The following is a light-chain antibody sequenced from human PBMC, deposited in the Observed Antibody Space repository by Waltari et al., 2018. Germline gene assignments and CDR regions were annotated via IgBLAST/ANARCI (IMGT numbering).Light chain of an antibody. V-gene: IGLV3-25*03. CDR1: ALPKQY. Sequence: SYELTQPPSVSVSPGQTARITCSGDALPKQYASWYQQKPGQAPVLVIYKDRERPSGIPERFSGSSSGTTVTLTISGVQAEDEADYYCQSADSSGTVVFGGGTKLTVL. J-gene: IGLJ2*01. CDR2: KDR. CDR3: QSADSSGTVV.